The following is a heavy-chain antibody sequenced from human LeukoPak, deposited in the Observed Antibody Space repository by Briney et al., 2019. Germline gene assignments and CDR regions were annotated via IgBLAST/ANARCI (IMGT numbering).Heavy chain of an antibody. CDR2: ISGSGGST. D-gene: IGHD2-15*01. J-gene: IGHJ4*02. V-gene: IGHV3-23*01. Sequence: GGSLSLSCAASGFTFSSYAMSWVRQAPGKGLGWVSAISGSGGSTYYAESVKGRFTISRDNSKNTLYLQMNSLRAEDTAVYYCAKGPKRIICSGGSCYPFDYWGQGTLATVSS. CDR3: AKGPKRIICSGGSCYPFDY. CDR1: GFTFSSYA.